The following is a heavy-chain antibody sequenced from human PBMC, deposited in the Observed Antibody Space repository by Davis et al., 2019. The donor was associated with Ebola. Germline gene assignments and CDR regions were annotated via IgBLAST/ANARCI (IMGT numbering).Heavy chain of an antibody. D-gene: IGHD2-15*01. CDR2: MNPNSENT. J-gene: IGHJ6*02. V-gene: IGHV1-8*01. CDR3: ARDRYCSGGSCYSSYYYGMDV. CDR1: GYTFTTYD. Sequence: AASVKVSCKASGYTFTTYDIHWVRQATGQGLEWMGWMNPNSENTGYAQKFQGRVTMTRSTSISTAYMELRSLRSDDTAVYYCARDRYCSGGSCYSSYYYGMDVWGQGTTVTVSS.